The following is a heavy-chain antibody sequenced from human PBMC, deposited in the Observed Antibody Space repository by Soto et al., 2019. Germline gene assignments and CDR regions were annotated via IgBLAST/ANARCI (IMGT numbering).Heavy chain of an antibody. CDR2: FNTGNGDT. D-gene: IGHD3-3*01. J-gene: IGHJ4*02. V-gene: IGHV1-3*04. CDR1: GYTFSTYG. Sequence: GASVKVSCKASGYTFSTYGIHWVRQAPGQRLEWMGWFNTGNGDTKYSQKFQGRVTLTGDTSASTASMELSGLRSADTAVYYCARVFRFDDRSSLLDFWGQGTQVTVSA. CDR3: ARVFRFDDRSSLLDF.